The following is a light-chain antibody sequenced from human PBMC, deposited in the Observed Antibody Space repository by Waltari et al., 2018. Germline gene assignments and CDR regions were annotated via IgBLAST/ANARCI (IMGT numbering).Light chain of an antibody. CDR2: WAS. CDR3: QQHYSPPNT. V-gene: IGKV4-1*01. CDR1: QSILSSPNHKNY. Sequence: DIVMTQSPDSLAVSLGERATINCKSSQSILSSPNHKNYLAWYRQKPGQPPQRPIYWASTREYGVPDRFSGSGSGTDFTLTISSLQPEDVAVYYCQQHYSPPNTFGQGTKLEIK. J-gene: IGKJ2*01.